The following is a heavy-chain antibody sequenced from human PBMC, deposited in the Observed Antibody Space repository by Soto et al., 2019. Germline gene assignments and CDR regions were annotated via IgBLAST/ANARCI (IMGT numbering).Heavy chain of an antibody. CDR3: AKDPRVQYYDSGSSSY. V-gene: IGHV3-23*01. CDR2: ISGSGGST. J-gene: IGHJ4*02. D-gene: IGHD3-10*01. CDR1: GFTFSNYA. Sequence: EVQLLESGGGLVQPGGSLRLSCAASGFTFSNYAMSWVRQAPGKGLEWVSAISGSGGSTYYADSVKGRFTISRDNSNNTRYLQMNRLRAEDTAVDDCAKDPRVQYYDSGSSSYWGQGTLVTVSS.